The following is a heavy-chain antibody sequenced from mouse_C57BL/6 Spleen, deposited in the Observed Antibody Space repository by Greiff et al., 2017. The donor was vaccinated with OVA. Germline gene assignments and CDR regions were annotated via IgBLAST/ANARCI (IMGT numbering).Heavy chain of an antibody. J-gene: IGHJ4*01. Sequence: QVHVKQSGAELARPGASVKLSCKASGYTFTSYGISWVKQRTGQGLEWIGEIYPRSGNTYYNEKFKGKATLTADKSSSTAYMELRSLTSEDSAVYFCARLIPDDYDQDYAMDYWGQGTSVTVSS. CDR2: IYPRSGNT. D-gene: IGHD2-4*01. CDR1: GYTFTSYG. V-gene: IGHV1-81*01. CDR3: ARLIPDDYDQDYAMDY.